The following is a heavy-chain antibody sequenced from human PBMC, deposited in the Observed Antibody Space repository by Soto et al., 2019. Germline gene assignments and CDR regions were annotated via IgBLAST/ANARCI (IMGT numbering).Heavy chain of an antibody. J-gene: IGHJ4*02. CDR2: FYSSGSA. Sequence: SETLSLTCTVSGGSLSGFYWTWIRQSPGKGLEWIGYFYSSGSANYNPSLRGRVTISADTSKNQFYLTLSSVTAADTAVYYCARRAYRDSGSYLFDYWGQGTQVTVSS. V-gene: IGHV4-59*08. CDR1: GGSLSGFY. D-gene: IGHD3-10*01. CDR3: ARRAYRDSGSYLFDY.